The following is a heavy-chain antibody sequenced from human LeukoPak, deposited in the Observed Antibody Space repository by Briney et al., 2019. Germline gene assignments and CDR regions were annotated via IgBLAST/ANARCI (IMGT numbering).Heavy chain of an antibody. Sequence: SETLSLTCTVSGGSISSHFWTWIRQSPGKGLEWIGYIYYRGNTNYNPSLRSRVTISVDTSKNQFSLRLTSVTAADTAVYYCARNVRMHYYDSSGYYSPHYWYFDLWGRGTLVTVSS. V-gene: IGHV4-59*11. D-gene: IGHD3-22*01. CDR1: GGSISSHF. J-gene: IGHJ2*01. CDR3: ARNVRMHYYDSSGYYSPHYWYFDL. CDR2: IYYRGNT.